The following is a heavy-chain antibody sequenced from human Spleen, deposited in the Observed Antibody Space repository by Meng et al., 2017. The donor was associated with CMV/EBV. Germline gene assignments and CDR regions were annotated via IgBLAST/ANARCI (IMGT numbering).Heavy chain of an antibody. CDR2: ISSSSSYI. Sequence: GESLKISCAASGFTFSSYSMNWVRQAPGKGLEWVSSISSSSSYIYYADSVKGRFTISRDNAKNSLYLQMNSLRAEDTAVYYCARVTYSGYDFHIDYWGQGTLVTVSS. D-gene: IGHD5-12*01. CDR3: ARVTYSGYDFHIDY. J-gene: IGHJ4*02. V-gene: IGHV3-21*01. CDR1: GFTFSSYS.